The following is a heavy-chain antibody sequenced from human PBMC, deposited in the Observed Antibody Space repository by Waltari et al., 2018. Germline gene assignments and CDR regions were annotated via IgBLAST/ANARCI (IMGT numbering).Heavy chain of an antibody. CDR1: GFSPSRHS. CDR3: ARVVARD. J-gene: IGHJ4*02. CDR2: ISSSGSTI. Sequence: VQLVESGGGLVQPGGSLRLSWAASGFSPSRHSMNWGRQAPGRGLEWVSYISSSGSTIYYADSVKGRFTISRDSAKNSLYLQMNSLRDEDTAVYYCARVVARDWGQGTLVTVSS. V-gene: IGHV3-48*02.